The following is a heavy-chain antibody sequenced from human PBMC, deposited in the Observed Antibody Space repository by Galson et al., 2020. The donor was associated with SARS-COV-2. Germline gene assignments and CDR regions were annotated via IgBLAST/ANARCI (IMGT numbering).Heavy chain of an antibody. CDR2: ISYDGSNK. CDR1: GFTFSSYA. Sequence: GGSLRLSCAASGFTFSSYAMHWVRQAPGKGLEWVAVISYDGSNKYYADSVKGRFTISRDNSKNTLYLQMNSLRAEDTAVYYCARDYYDSSGYSYGMAVWGQGTRSPSP. D-gene: IGHD3-22*01. J-gene: IGHJ6*02. V-gene: IGHV3-30*04. CDR3: ARDYYDSSGYSYGMAV.